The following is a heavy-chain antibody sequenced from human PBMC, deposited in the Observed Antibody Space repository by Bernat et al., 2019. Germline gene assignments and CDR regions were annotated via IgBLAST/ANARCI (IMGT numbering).Heavy chain of an antibody. D-gene: IGHD2-15*01. CDR2: ISSSSSHK. J-gene: IGHJ4*02. V-gene: IGHV3-21*01. Sequence: EVQLVESGGGLVKPGGSLRLSCAASGFTFSDYNMNWVRQAPGKGLEWVSSISSSSSHKYYADSVKGRFTISRDNAKNSLYLQMNSLRAEDTAVYHCAREVAKDIVVVVGATGLDYWGQGTLVTVS. CDR1: GFTFSDYN. CDR3: AREVAKDIVVVVGATGLDY.